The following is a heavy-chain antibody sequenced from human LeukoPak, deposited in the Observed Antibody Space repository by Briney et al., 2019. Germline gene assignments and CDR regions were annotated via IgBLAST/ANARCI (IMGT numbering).Heavy chain of an antibody. J-gene: IGHJ4*02. D-gene: IGHD2-8*02. V-gene: IGHV3-23*01. CDR1: GFTFNSYA. CDR3: VKGTGFYWTRGDY. CDR2: ISDRGTDT. Sequence: QARGSLRLSCAASGFTFNSYAMSWVRQAPGKGLEWVSCISDRGTDTFYAESVKGRFTISRDNSENTLDLQMHSLRVEDTAVYYCVKGTGFYWTRGDYWGQGTLLTVAS.